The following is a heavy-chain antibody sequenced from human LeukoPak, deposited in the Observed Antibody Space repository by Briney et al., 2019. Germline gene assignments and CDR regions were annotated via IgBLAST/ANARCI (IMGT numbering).Heavy chain of an antibody. D-gene: IGHD1-1*01. J-gene: IGHJ4*02. Sequence: GGSLRLSCAASGFTFSSYSMNWIRQAPGRGLEWVGFIRSKGYGETADYAASVKGRFTISRDDSKAIAYLQMNSLKTEDTAVYHCTRDRGAYNLYDYWGQGTLVTVSS. CDR1: GFTFSSYS. V-gene: IGHV3-49*03. CDR2: IRSKGYGETA. CDR3: TRDRGAYNLYDY.